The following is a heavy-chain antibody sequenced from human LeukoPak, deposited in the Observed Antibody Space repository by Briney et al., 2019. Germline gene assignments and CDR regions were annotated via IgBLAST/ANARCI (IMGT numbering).Heavy chain of an antibody. J-gene: IGHJ4*02. D-gene: IGHD4-11*01. CDR1: GGSISSSTYY. Sequence: ETLSLTCTVSGGSISSSTYYWGWIRQPPGKGLEWIGTIYYSGSTYYNPSLKSRVTISVDTSKNQFSLKLSSVTAADTAVYYCARGPTVKYFDYWGQGTLVTVSS. V-gene: IGHV4-39*07. CDR2: IYYSGST. CDR3: ARGPTVKYFDY.